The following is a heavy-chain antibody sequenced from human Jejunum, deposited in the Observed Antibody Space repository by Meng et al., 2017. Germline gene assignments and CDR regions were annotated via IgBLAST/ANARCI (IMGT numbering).Heavy chain of an antibody. CDR2: IYPGDSQT. CDR3: ARLFGAISTSGDLGGWFDP. CDR1: GYHFTNYW. Sequence: GESLKISCQGSGYHFTNYWIGWVRQMPGKGLQWMGSIYPGDSQTKYSSSFQGQVTISVDKSTTTAYLQLSSRKSSDTAMYCCARLFGAISTSGDLGGWFDPWGQGTLVTVSS. J-gene: IGHJ5*02. D-gene: IGHD3-16*01. V-gene: IGHV5-51*01.